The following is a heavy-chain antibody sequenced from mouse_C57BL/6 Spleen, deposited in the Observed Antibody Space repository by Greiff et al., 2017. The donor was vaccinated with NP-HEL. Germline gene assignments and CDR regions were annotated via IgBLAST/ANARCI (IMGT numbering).Heavy chain of an antibody. D-gene: IGHD2-1*01. J-gene: IGHJ1*03. CDR1: GYTFTDYS. V-gene: IGHV1-78*01. Sequence: QVQLQQSDAELVKPGASVKISCKASGYTFTDYSIHWMKQRPEQGLEWIGYIYPRDGSTKYNEKFKGKATLTVDTSSSTAYMQLNSLTSDDAAVYFCARFDGNGVWYFDVWGTGTTVTVSS. CDR3: ARFDGNGVWYFDV. CDR2: IYPRDGST.